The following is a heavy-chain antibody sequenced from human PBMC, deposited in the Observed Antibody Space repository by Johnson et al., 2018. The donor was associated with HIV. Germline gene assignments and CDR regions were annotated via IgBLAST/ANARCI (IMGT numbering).Heavy chain of an antibody. Sequence: QEKLVESGGGVVQPGGSLRLSCAASGFTFSSYAMHWVRQAPGRGLEWVAVISYDANNKYYADSVKGRFTISRNNSKNPLYLQMNSLRAGDTAVYYCARGNKGYSSGWDAFDIWGQGTMVTVSS. CDR2: ISYDANNK. CDR3: ARGNKGYSSGWDAFDI. J-gene: IGHJ3*02. D-gene: IGHD6-19*01. CDR1: GFTFSSYA. V-gene: IGHV3-30-3*01.